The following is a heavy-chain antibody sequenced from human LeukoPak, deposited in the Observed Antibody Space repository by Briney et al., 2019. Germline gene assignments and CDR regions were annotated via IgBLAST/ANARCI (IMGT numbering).Heavy chain of an antibody. V-gene: IGHV3-21*01. CDR1: GFTFSSYA. J-gene: IGHJ4*02. D-gene: IGHD2-15*01. Sequence: SGGSLRLSCAASGFTFSSYAMHWVRQAPGEGLEWVSSISSSSSYIYYADSVKGRFTISRDNAKNSLYLQMNSLRAEDTAVYYCARDRSSSGGAHWGQGTLVTVSS. CDR2: ISSSSSYI. CDR3: ARDRSSSGGAH.